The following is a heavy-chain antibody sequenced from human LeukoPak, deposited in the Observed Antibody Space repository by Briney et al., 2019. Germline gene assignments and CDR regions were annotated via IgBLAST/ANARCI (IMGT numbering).Heavy chain of an antibody. J-gene: IGHJ4*02. CDR1: GLTFGDYA. D-gene: IGHD6-19*01. Sequence: PGRSLRLSCTASGLTFGDYALNWVRQPPGKGLEWVGFIRSKAFGETTENAASVKGRFTISRDDSKSIVYLQMNSLKSEDTAVYYCTRIAVAGVALDYWGQGTLVTVTS. CDR3: TRIAVAGVALDY. CDR2: IRSKAFGETT. V-gene: IGHV3-49*04.